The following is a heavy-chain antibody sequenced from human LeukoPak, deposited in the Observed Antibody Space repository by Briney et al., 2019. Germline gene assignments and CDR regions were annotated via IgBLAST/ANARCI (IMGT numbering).Heavy chain of an antibody. CDR2: ISGYNGHA. J-gene: IGHJ4*02. D-gene: IGHD3-22*01. Sequence: ASVKVSCKASGYTFTSYGISWVRQAPGQGLEWMGWISGYNGHANYAQKLQGRVTMTTDPSTSTAFTELRSLRSDDTAVYYCARAGHRRYYYDGGYDYWGQGTLVTVSS. V-gene: IGHV1-18*01. CDR3: ARAGHRRYYYDGGYDY. CDR1: GYTFTSYG.